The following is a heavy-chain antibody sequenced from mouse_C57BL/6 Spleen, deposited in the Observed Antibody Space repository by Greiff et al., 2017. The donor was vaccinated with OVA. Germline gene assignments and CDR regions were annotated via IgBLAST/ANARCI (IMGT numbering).Heavy chain of an antibody. Sequence: EVKVVESGGDLVKPGGSLKLSCAASGFTFSSYGMSWVRQTPDKRLEWVATISSGGSYTYYPDSVKGRFTISRDNAKNTLYLQMSSLKSEDTAMYYCARGMDAMDYWGQGTSVTVSS. CDR3: ARGMDAMDY. D-gene: IGHD2-3*01. CDR1: GFTFSSYG. J-gene: IGHJ4*01. CDR2: ISSGGSYT. V-gene: IGHV5-6*01.